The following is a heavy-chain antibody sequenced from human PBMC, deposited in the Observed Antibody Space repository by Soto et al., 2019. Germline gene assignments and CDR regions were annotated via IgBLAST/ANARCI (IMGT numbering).Heavy chain of an antibody. V-gene: IGHV3-23*01. CDR2: ISGSGGST. CDR3: AKTVWGVVAQVPYGLDV. D-gene: IGHD2-15*01. J-gene: IGHJ6*02. CDR1: GFTFSSYA. Sequence: PGGSLRLSCAASGFTFSSYAMSWVRQAPGKGLEWVSAISGSGGSTYYADSVKGRFTISRDNSKNTLYLQMNSLRAEDTAVYYCAKTVWGVVAQVPYGLDVWGQGTTVTVS.